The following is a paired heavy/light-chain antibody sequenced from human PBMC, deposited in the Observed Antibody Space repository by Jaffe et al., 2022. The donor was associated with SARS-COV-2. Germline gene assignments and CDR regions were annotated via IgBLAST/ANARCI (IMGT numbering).Light chain of an antibody. CDR2: SIS. Sequence: DIVMTQTPLSSPVTLGQPASISCRSSQSLAHSDGNTYLSWLQQRPGQPPRLLIYSISTRFSGVPDRFSGSGAGTDFTLKISRVEAEDVGLYYCMQGTQFPYTSGQGTKLEIK. J-gene: IGKJ2*01. CDR3: MQGTQFPYT. CDR1: QSLAHSDGNTY. V-gene: IGKV2-24*01.
Heavy chain of an antibody. J-gene: IGHJ4*02. CDR2: IYPDDSDT. CDR1: GYSFNNYW. V-gene: IGHV5-51*01. D-gene: IGHD3-10*01. Sequence: EVQLVQSGAEVKKFGESLKISCKGSGYSFNNYWIAWLRQMPGKGLEWMGIIYPDDSDTRYSPSFQGQVTISVDKSISTAFLQWSSLKASDTAMYYCARIWFGPDFWGQGSLVTVSS. CDR3: ARIWFGPDF.